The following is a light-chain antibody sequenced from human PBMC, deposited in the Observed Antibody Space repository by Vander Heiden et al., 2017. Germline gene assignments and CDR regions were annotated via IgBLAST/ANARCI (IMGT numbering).Light chain of an antibody. J-gene: IGLJ2*01. CDR1: SSNIGAGYD. CDR3: QSYDSSLSGVV. Sequence: HSVLTQPPSVPGAPGQRDTISCSGTSSNIGAGYDVHWYQQLPGTAPKLLIYGNSNRPSGVPDRFSGSKSGTTASLTITGLQAEDEADYYCQSYDSSLSGVVFGGGTKLTGL. V-gene: IGLV1-40*01. CDR2: GNS.